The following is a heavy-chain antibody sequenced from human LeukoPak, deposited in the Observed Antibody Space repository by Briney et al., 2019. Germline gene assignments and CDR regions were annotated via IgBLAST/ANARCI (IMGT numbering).Heavy chain of an antibody. J-gene: IGHJ4*02. CDR3: AKDIQTWPRFPDY. CDR2: ISDSGSTA. V-gene: IGHV3-23*01. D-gene: IGHD5-12*01. Sequence: GGSLRLSWGASGFTFSNYAMSWVRQAPGKGLEWVSGISDSGSTAFYADSVKGRFTSSRDNPKSTLYLQMNSLRAEDTAVYYCAKDIQTWPRFPDYWGQGTLVTVSS. CDR1: GFTFSNYA.